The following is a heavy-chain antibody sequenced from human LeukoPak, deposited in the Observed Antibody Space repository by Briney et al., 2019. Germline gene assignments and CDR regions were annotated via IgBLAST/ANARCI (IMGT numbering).Heavy chain of an antibody. CDR3: ARDRGIVGATNWFDP. Sequence: GGSLRLSCAASRFTVSSNYMSWVRQAPGKGLEWVSVIYSGGSTYYADSVKGRFTISRDNSKNTLYLQMNSLRAEDTAVYYCARDRGIVGATNWFDPWGQGTLVTVSS. V-gene: IGHV3-66*01. J-gene: IGHJ5*02. D-gene: IGHD1-26*01. CDR2: IYSGGST. CDR1: RFTVSSNY.